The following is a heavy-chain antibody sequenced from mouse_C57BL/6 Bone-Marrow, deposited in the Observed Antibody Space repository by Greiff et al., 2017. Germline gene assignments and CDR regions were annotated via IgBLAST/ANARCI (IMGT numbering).Heavy chain of an antibody. D-gene: IGHD1-1*01. CDR3: ARVPYYYGRGAWFAY. V-gene: IGHV5-4*03. Sequence: EVKLVDSGGGLVKPGGSLKLSCAASGFTFSSYAMSWVRQTPEKRLEWVATISDGGSYTYYPDNVKGRFTISRDNAKNNLYLQMSHLKSEDTAMYDCARVPYYYGRGAWFAYWGQGTLVTVSA. CDR2: ISDGGSYT. J-gene: IGHJ3*01. CDR1: GFTFSSYA.